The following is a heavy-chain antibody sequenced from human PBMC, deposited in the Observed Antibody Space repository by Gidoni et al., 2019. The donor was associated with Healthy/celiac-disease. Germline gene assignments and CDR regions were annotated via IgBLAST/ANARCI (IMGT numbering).Heavy chain of an antibody. CDR2: IIPIFGTA. V-gene: IGHV1-69*01. J-gene: IGHJ3*02. D-gene: IGHD3-16*01. Sequence: QVQLVQSGAEVQKPGSSVKVSCKASGGTFSSYAIRWVRQAPGQGLEWMGGIIPIFGTANYAQKFQGRVTITADESTSTAYMELSSLRSEDTAVYYCARDRLGYEGYGAFDIWGQGTMVTVSS. CDR3: ARDRLGYEGYGAFDI. CDR1: GGTFSSYA.